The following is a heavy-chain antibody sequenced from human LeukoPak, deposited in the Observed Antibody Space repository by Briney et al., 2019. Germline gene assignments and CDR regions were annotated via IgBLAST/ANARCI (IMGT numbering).Heavy chain of an antibody. Sequence: GGSLRLSCAASGFTFSSYSMNWVRQAPGKGLEWVSYISSSSSTIYYADSVKGRFTISRDNAKNSLYLQMNSLRAEDTAVYYCARVRSTAAGTPYFDYWGQGTLVTVSS. J-gene: IGHJ4*02. CDR2: ISSSSSTI. D-gene: IGHD6-19*01. V-gene: IGHV3-48*04. CDR3: ARVRSTAAGTPYFDY. CDR1: GFTFSSYS.